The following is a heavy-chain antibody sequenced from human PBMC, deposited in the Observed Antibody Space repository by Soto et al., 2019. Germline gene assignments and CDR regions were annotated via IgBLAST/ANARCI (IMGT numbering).Heavy chain of an antibody. CDR3: ARAYGSGSYSPYYFDY. V-gene: IGHV3-33*01. CDR1: GFTFSNYG. J-gene: IGHJ4*02. CDR2: IWYDGSNR. Sequence: QVQLVESGGGVVQPGRSLRLSCAASGFTFSNYGMHWVRQAPGKGLEWVAIIWYDGSNRYYADSVRGRFTISRDNSKNTLDLQMNSLRAQDTAVYYCARAYGSGSYSPYYFDYWGQGTMVTVSS. D-gene: IGHD3-10*01.